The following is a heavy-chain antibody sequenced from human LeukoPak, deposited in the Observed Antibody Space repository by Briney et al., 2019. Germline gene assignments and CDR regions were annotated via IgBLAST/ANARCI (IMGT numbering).Heavy chain of an antibody. D-gene: IGHD4-17*01. CDR3: AKDFSPGTVTPWDMDV. CDR1: GFTFSRYA. J-gene: IGHJ6*03. Sequence: GGSLRLSCAASGFTFSRYAMSWVRQAPGKGLEWVSSISGSGGSTYYGDSVKGRFTISRDNSKNTLYLQMNSLRAEDTAVYYCAKDFSPGTVTPWDMDVWGKGTTVTVSS. V-gene: IGHV3-23*01. CDR2: ISGSGGST.